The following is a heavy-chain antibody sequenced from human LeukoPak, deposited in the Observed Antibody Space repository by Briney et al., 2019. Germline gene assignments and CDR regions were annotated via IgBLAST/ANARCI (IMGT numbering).Heavy chain of an antibody. V-gene: IGHV3-64*01. CDR1: GFTFSSYA. D-gene: IGHD5-18*01. CDR2: ISSNGGST. J-gene: IGHJ4*02. CDR3: ARGGGRNTTMVWAFDY. Sequence: GGSLRLSCAASGFTFSSYAMHWVRQAPGKGLEYVSAISSNGGSTYYANSVKGRFTISRDNSKNTLYLQMGSLRAEDMAVYYCARGGGRNTTMVWAFDYWGQGTLVTVSS.